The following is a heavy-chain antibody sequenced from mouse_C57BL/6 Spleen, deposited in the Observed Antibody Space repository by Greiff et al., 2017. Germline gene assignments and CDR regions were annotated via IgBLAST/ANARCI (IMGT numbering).Heavy chain of an antibody. D-gene: IGHD2-2*01. V-gene: IGHV1-69*01. Sequence: QVQLQQSGAELVMPGASVKLSCKASGYTFTSYWMHWVKQRPGQGLEWIGEIDPSDSYTNYNQKFKGKSTLTVDKSSSTAYMQLSSLTSEDSAVYYCARRVVTTEYYFDYWGQGTTLTVSS. J-gene: IGHJ2*01. CDR2: IDPSDSYT. CDR1: GYTFTSYW. CDR3: ARRVVTTEYYFDY.